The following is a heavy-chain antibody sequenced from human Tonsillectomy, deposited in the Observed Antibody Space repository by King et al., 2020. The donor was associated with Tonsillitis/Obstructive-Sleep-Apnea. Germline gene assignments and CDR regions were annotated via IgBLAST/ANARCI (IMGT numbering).Heavy chain of an antibody. CDR2: IYHSGST. V-gene: IGHV4-30-2*01. CDR1: GGSISSGGYS. J-gene: IGHJ5*02. CDR3: ARAIVVVPAAIPYIWFDP. D-gene: IGHD2-2*02. Sequence: MQLQESGSGLVKPSQTLSLTCAVSGGSISSGGYSWSWIRQPPGQGLEWIGYIYHSGSTYYNPSLKSRVTISVDRSKNQFSLKLSSVTAADTAVYYCARAIVVVPAAIPYIWFDPWGQGTLVTVSS.